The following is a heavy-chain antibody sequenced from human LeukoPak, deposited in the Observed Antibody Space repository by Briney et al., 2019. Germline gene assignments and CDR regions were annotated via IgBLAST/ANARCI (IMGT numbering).Heavy chain of an antibody. CDR1: GFTFSSYA. J-gene: IGHJ4*02. CDR2: ISGSGTSA. CDR3: ARSDGYCAGGSCSPDY. Sequence: GGSLRLSCAASGFTFSSYAMTWVRQAPGEGLQWVSGISGSGTSAYYADSVRGRFTISRDNSKNTVYLQMSSLSAEDTALYYCARSDGYCAGGSCSPDYWGQGTLVTVSS. D-gene: IGHD2-8*02. V-gene: IGHV3-23*01.